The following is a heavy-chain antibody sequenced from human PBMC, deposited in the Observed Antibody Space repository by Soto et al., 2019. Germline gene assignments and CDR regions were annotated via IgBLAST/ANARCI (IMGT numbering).Heavy chain of an antibody. J-gene: IGHJ6*02. CDR2: IYSIGNT. V-gene: IGHV4-39*01. D-gene: IGHD2-2*01. CDR1: Y. CDR3: IRGSRSGTDV. Sequence: YRGRTRHPPGKGLEWIGSIYSIGNTYYNPSLKSGVTISADTSKNQFSLILISVTAADPAVYYCIRGSRSGTDVWGQGTTVPGTS.